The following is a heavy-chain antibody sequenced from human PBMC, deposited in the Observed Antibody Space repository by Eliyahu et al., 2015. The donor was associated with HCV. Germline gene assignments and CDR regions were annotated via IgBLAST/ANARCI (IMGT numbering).Heavy chain of an antibody. D-gene: IGHD3-10*01. CDR3: ASWAPYGSGSYFSY. V-gene: IGHV1-3*01. CDR1: GYTFTSYA. CDR2: INAGNGNT. J-gene: IGHJ4*02. Sequence: QVQLVQSGAEVKKPGASVKVSCKASGYTFTSYAMHWVRQAPGQRLEWMGWINAGNGNTKYSQKFQGRVTITRDTSASTAYMELSSLRSEDTAVYYCASWAPYGSGSYFSYWGQGTLVTVSS.